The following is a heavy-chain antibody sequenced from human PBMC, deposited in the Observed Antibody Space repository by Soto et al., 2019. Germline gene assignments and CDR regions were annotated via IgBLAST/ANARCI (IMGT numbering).Heavy chain of an antibody. CDR3: ARXLPPYGDYMHPRTDAFDI. Sequence: QVQLVQSGTEVMKPGSSVKVSCKASGGTFSSYAISWVRQAPGQGLEWMGGIIPIFGTATYAQKFQDRVTITADESTSTAYMELSSLRSEDTAVYYCARXLPPYGDYMHPRTDAFDIXXXXTMXTVXT. J-gene: IGHJ3*02. CDR2: IIPIFGTA. D-gene: IGHD4-17*01. CDR1: GGTFSSYA. V-gene: IGHV1-69*01.